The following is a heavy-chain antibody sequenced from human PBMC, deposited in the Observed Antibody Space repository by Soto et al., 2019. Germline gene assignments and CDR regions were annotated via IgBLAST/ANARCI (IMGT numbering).Heavy chain of an antibody. V-gene: IGHV3-11*01. D-gene: IGHD3-22*01. J-gene: IGHJ4*02. CDR1: GFIFSDYY. CDR3: ARDLGYYDSSGYFDY. Sequence: LRLSCEASGFIFSDYYMSWIRQAPGKGLEWVSYISSSGSIIYYADSVKGRFTISRDNAKNSLYLQMNSLRAEDTAVYYCARDLGYYDSSGYFDYWGQGTLVTVPS. CDR2: ISSSGSII.